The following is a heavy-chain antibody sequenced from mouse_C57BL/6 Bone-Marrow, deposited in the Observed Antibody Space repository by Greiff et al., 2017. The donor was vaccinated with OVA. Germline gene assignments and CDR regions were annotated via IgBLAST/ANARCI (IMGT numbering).Heavy chain of an antibody. CDR2: ISNLAYSI. J-gene: IGHJ4*01. CDR3: ARLAYDYDVRARDY. Sequence: EVQRVESGGGLVQPGGSLKLSCAASGFTFSDYGMAWVRQAPRKGPEWVAFISNLAYSIYYAATVTGRFTIPREHAKNTLYLEMSSLRSEDTAVYYCARLAYDYDVRARDYWGQGTSVTVSS. V-gene: IGHV5-15*01. CDR1: GFTFSDYG. D-gene: IGHD2-4*01.